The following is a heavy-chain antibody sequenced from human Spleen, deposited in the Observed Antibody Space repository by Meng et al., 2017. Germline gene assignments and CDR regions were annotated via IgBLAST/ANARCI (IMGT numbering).Heavy chain of an antibody. CDR2: INPRNGGT. J-gene: IGHJ6*02. CDR1: GYTLTDYY. V-gene: IGHV1-2*06. CDR3: ARDLRYCSGGSCYSEHYYYYYGMDV. Sequence: ASVKVSCKASGYTLTDYYINWVRQAPGHGLEWMGRINPRNGGTYSAQNFQGRVTMTRDTSTSTVYMDLSSLRSDDTAVYYCARDLRYCSGGSCYSEHYYYYYGMDVWGQGTTVTVSS. D-gene: IGHD2-15*01.